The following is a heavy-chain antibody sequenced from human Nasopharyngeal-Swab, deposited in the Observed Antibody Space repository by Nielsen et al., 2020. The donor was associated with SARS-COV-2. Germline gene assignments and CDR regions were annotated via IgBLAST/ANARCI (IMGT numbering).Heavy chain of an antibody. D-gene: IGHD6-13*01. CDR1: GFTFSSYG. CDR2: IWYDGSNK. Sequence: GGSLRLSCAASGFTFSSYGMHWVRQAPGKGLEWAAVIWYDGSNKYYADSVKGRFTISRDNSKNTLYLQMNSLRAEDTAVYYCARDLPLIAAAGIPPRNWGQGTLVTVSS. CDR3: ARDLPLIAAAGIPPRN. V-gene: IGHV3-33*01. J-gene: IGHJ4*02.